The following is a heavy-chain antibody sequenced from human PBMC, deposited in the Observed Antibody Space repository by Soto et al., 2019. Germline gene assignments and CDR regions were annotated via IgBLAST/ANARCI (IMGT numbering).Heavy chain of an antibody. J-gene: IGHJ4*02. Sequence: PGGSLRLSCAASGFTFSSYSMNWVRQAPGKGLEWVSSISSSSSYIYYADSVKGRFTISRDNAKNSLYLQMNSLRAEDTAVYYCASITGSGWYSFDYWGQGTLVTVSS. CDR3: ASITGSGWYSFDY. CDR1: GFTFSSYS. D-gene: IGHD6-19*01. V-gene: IGHV3-21*01. CDR2: ISSSSSYI.